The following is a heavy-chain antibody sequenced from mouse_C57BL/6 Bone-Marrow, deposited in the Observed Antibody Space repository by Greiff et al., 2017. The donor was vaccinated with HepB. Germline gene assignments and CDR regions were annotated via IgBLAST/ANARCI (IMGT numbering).Heavy chain of an antibody. D-gene: IGHD2-5*01. Sequence: QVQLQQPGAELVRPGSSVKLSCKASGYTFTSYWMDWVKQRPGQGLEWIGNIYPSDSETHYNQKFKDKATLTVDKSSSTAYMQLSSLTSEDSAVYYCARDYSNPYYFDYWGQGTTLTVSS. V-gene: IGHV1-61*01. CDR2: IYPSDSET. J-gene: IGHJ2*01. CDR3: ARDYSNPYYFDY. CDR1: GYTFTSYW.